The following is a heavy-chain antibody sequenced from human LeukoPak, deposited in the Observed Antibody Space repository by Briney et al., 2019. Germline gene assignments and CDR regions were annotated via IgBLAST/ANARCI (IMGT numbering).Heavy chain of an antibody. CDR2: INHSGST. Sequence: SETLSLTCAVYGGAFSGYYWSWIRQPPGKGLEWIGEINHSGSTNYNPSLKSRVTISVDTSKNQFSLKLSSVTAADTAVYYCARGLSFYSSGWYGYWGQGTLVTVSS. J-gene: IGHJ4*02. CDR1: GGAFSGYY. V-gene: IGHV4-34*01. CDR3: ARGLSFYSSGWYGY. D-gene: IGHD6-19*01.